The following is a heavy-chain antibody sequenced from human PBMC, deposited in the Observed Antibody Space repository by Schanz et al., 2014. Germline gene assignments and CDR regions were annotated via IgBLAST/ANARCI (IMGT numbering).Heavy chain of an antibody. CDR2: ISSTSTYL. D-gene: IGHD3-16*01. J-gene: IGHJ4*02. V-gene: IGHV3-21*01. CDR1: GFTFSSYT. CDR3: ARGTPFRCDY. Sequence: EVQLVESGGGLVKPGDSLRLSCAASGFTFSSYTMKWVRQAPGKGLEWVSSISSTSTYLYYADSVKGRFTISTDSARNSLYLQMSSLRAEDTAVYYCARGTPFRCDYWGQGTLVTVSS.